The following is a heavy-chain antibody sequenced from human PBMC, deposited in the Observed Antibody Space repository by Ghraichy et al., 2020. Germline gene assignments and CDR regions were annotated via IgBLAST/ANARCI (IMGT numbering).Heavy chain of an antibody. CDR1: GGSVSSGSYY. CDR2: IYYSGST. Sequence: SQTLSLTCTVSGGSVSSGSYYWSWIRQPPGKGLEWIGYIYYSGSTNYNPSLKSRVIISVDTSKNQFSLKLSSVTAADTAVYYCARVDTADYGMDVWGQGTTVTVSS. CDR3: ARVDTADYGMDV. V-gene: IGHV4-61*01. J-gene: IGHJ6*02. D-gene: IGHD5-18*01.